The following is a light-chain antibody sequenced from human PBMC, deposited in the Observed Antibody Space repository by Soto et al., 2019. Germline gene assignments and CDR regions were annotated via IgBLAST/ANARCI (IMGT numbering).Light chain of an antibody. CDR1: QSVSSY. V-gene: IGKV3-11*01. Sequence: EIVLTQSPATLSLSPGERATLSCRASQSVSSYLAWYQQKPGQAPRLLIYDASNRATGIPARFSGSGSGTDFTLTISSLEPEDFAVYYCQQRLNWPPLTFGGGTKVEI. J-gene: IGKJ4*01. CDR2: DAS. CDR3: QQRLNWPPLT.